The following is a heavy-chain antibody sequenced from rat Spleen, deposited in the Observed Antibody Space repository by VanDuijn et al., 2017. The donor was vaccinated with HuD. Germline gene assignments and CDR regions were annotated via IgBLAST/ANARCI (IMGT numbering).Heavy chain of an antibody. Sequence: EVQLVESGGGLVQPGRSLKLSCAASGFTFSDHYMAWVRQAPAKGLEWVTSIPNAGGSPYYRDSVKGRFTISRNNAKNTLYLQMDSLRSEDTATYYCARQYVYYGSKSSNWFAYWGQGTLVTVSS. CDR3: ARQYVYYGSKSSNWFAY. J-gene: IGHJ3*01. D-gene: IGHD1-6*01. CDR1: GFTFSDHY. V-gene: IGHV5-25*01. CDR2: IPNAGGSP.